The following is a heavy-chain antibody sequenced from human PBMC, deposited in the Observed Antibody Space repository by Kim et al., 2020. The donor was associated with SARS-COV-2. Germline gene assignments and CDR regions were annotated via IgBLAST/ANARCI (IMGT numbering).Heavy chain of an antibody. CDR1: GFTFSSYG. CDR2: ISYDGSNK. CDR3: AKDGDIVVVPATQSGMDV. V-gene: IGHV3-30*18. J-gene: IGHJ6*02. D-gene: IGHD2-2*01. Sequence: GGSLRLSCAASGFTFSSYGMHWVRQAPGKGLEWVAVISYDGSNKYYADSVKGRFTISRDNSKNTLYLQMNSLRAEDTAVYYCAKDGDIVVVPATQSGMDVWGQGTTVTVSS.